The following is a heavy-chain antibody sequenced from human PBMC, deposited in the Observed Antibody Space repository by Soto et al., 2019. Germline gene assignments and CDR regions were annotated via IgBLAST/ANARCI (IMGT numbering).Heavy chain of an antibody. Sequence: SGPTLVNPTQTLTLTCTFSGFSLSTSGVGVGWIRQPPGKALEWLALIYWDDDKRYSPSLKSRLTITKDTSKNQVVLTMTNMDPVDTATYYCAHNSIITISDTNWFDPWGQGTLVTVSS. V-gene: IGHV2-5*02. CDR1: GFSLSTSGVG. D-gene: IGHD3-9*01. CDR2: IYWDDDK. J-gene: IGHJ5*02. CDR3: AHNSIITISDTNWFDP.